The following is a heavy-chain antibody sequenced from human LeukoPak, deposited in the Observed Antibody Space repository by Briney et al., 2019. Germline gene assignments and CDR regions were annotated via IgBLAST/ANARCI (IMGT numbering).Heavy chain of an antibody. J-gene: IGHJ4*02. Sequence: GGSLRLSCAASGFTFSSYGMSWVRQAPGKGLEWVSAISGSGGSTYYADSVKGRFTISRDNSKNTLYLKMNSLRAEDTAVYYCAKAYSGSYSNWGQGTLVTVSS. V-gene: IGHV3-23*01. CDR1: GFTFSSYG. CDR3: AKAYSGSYSN. CDR2: ISGSGGST. D-gene: IGHD1-26*01.